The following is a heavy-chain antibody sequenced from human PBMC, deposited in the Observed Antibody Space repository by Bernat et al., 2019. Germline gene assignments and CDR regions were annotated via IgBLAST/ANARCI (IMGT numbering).Heavy chain of an antibody. CDR2: IYYSGST. CDR1: GGPISSGGYY. V-gene: IGHV4-31*03. J-gene: IGHJ4*02. Sequence: QVQLQESRPGLVKPSQTLSLTCTVSGGPISSGGYYWSWIRQHPGKGLEWIGYIYYSGSTYYNPSLKSRVTISVDTSKNQFSLKLSSVTAADTAVYYCARGVATITRFDYWGQGTLVTVSS. CDR3: ARGVATITRFDY. D-gene: IGHD5-12*01.